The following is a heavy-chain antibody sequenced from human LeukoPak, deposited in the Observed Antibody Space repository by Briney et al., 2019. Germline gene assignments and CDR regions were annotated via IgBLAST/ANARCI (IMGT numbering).Heavy chain of an antibody. Sequence: SETLSLTCTVSGGSISSYYWSRIRQPAGKGLEWIGRIYTSGSTNYNPSLKSRVTMSVDTSKNQFSLKLSSVTAADTAVYYCARDRGSGSLPTYYYYYGMDVWGQGTTVTVSS. CDR1: GGSISSYY. CDR2: IYTSGST. D-gene: IGHD3-10*01. J-gene: IGHJ6*02. V-gene: IGHV4-4*07. CDR3: ARDRGSGSLPTYYYYYGMDV.